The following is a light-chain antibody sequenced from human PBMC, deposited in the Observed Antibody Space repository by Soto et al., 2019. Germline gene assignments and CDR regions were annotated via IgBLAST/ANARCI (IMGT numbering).Light chain of an antibody. Sequence: IVMTQAPATLSVSPGESATLSCRAGQGFGNNLAWYQEKPGQATMPLICGPSTKATGIPARISGSVSRSKFTIPISSLQSDDFAICSCQMSNYLTFTSGPAKKV. CDR1: QGFGNN. CDR2: GPS. CDR3: QMSNYLTFT. V-gene: IGKV3D-15*01. J-gene: IGKJ3*01.